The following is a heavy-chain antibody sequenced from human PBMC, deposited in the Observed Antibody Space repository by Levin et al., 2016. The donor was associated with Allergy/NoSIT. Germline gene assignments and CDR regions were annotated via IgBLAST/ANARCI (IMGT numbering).Heavy chain of an antibody. CDR2: IKQDGSEK. CDR3: ARGIAVAGSNHYYYYGMDV. J-gene: IGHJ6*02. Sequence: VRQAPGKGLEWVANIKQDGSEKYHVDSVKGRFTVSRDNAKSSLYLQMSSLRGEDTAVYYCARGIAVAGSNHYYYYGMDVWGQGTTVTVSS. V-gene: IGHV3-7*05. D-gene: IGHD6-19*01.